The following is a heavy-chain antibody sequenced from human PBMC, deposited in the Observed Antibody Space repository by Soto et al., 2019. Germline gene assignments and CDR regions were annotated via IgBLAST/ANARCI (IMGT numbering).Heavy chain of an antibody. CDR3: ARAKVTSGDPD. CDR2: MNPNSGNT. CDR1: GYTFTSYD. J-gene: IGHJ4*02. Sequence: QVQLVQSGAEVKKPGASVKVSCKASGYTFTSYDINWVRQATGQGLEWMGWMNPNSGNTAYAQKFQGRITMTRSTSILTAYMELSSLISEDTAVYYCARAKVTSGDPDWGQGTLVTVSS. V-gene: IGHV1-8*01. D-gene: IGHD2-15*01.